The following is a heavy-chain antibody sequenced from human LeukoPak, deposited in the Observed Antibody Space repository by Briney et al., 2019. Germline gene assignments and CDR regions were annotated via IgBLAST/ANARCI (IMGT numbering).Heavy chain of an antibody. CDR3: AREIRFLEWLHYFDY. V-gene: IGHV3-7*05. CDR1: GFTFSSYW. Sequence: PGGSLRLSCAASGFTFSSYWMSWVRQAPGKGLEWVANIKQDGSEKYYVDSVKGRFTISRDNAKNSLYLQMNSLRAEDTAVYYCAREIRFLEWLHYFDYWGQGTLVTVSS. D-gene: IGHD3-3*01. J-gene: IGHJ4*02. CDR2: IKQDGSEK.